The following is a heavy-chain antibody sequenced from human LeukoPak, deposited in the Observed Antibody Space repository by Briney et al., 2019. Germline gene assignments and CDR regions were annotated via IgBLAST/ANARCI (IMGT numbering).Heavy chain of an antibody. D-gene: IGHD2-15*01. CDR2: VDPEDGET. CDR1: GYTFTDYY. CDR3: ATGPQSTVRIEPPNY. J-gene: IGHJ4*02. Sequence: ASVKISCKASGYTFTDYYMHWVQQAPGKGLEWMGRVDPEDGETIYAEKFQGRVTITADTSTDTAYMELSSLRSEDTAVYYCATGPQSTVRIEPPNYWGQGTLVTVSS. V-gene: IGHV1-69-2*01.